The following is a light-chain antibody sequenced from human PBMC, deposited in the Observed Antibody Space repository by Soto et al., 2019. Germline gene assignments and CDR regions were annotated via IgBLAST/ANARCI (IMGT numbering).Light chain of an antibody. Sequence: EIVLTQSPATLSLSPGERGTLSCRASESVTDYLAWYQQKPGQAPRLLVYDVSNRAAGIPTRFSGSGSGTEFTLTISSLQSEDCAIYYCQQYHTWPITFGGGTKVDIK. CDR1: ESVTDY. J-gene: IGKJ4*01. CDR2: DVS. V-gene: IGKV3D-15*01. CDR3: QQYHTWPIT.